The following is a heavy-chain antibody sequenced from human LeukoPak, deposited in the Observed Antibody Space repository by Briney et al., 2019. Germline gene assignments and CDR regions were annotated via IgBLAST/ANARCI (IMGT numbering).Heavy chain of an antibody. D-gene: IGHD6-13*01. J-gene: IGHJ5*02. V-gene: IGHV4-59*02. Sequence: SETLSLTCTVSGGSVNSYYWTWIRQPPGRGLEWIGYIFYSGTTEYNPSLKSRVTISKDTSSNQFSLRLTSLTAADTAVYYCARIPAAGSMGWFDPWGQGTLVTVSS. CDR2: IFYSGTT. CDR3: ARIPAAGSMGWFDP. CDR1: GGSVNSYY.